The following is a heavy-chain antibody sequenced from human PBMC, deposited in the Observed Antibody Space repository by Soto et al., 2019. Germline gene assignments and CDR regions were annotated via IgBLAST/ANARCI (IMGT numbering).Heavy chain of an antibody. V-gene: IGHV4-4*02. CDR3: ASFSDYIWGSYRSNDAFDI. Sequence: SETLSLTCAFAGGSISSSNWWSRVSQPAGKGLEWIGEIYHSGSTNYNPSLKSRVTISVDKSKNQFSLKLSSVTAADTAVYYCASFSDYIWGSYRSNDAFDIWGQGTMVT. CDR1: GGSISSSNW. CDR2: IYHSGST. J-gene: IGHJ3*02. D-gene: IGHD3-16*02.